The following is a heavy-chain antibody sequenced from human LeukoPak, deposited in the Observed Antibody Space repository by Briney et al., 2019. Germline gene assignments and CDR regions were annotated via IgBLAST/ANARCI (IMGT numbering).Heavy chain of an antibody. CDR2: IYYSGIT. J-gene: IGHJ4*02. CDR3: ARVAHDLYPYYFDY. V-gene: IGHV4-39*07. CDR1: GGSIRTSSYY. D-gene: IGHD5/OR15-5a*01. Sequence: SETLSLTCTVSGGSIRTSSYYWGWIRQPPGKGLEWIGTIYYSGITYYNPSLKSRVTISVDTSKNQFSLKLSSVTAADTAVYYCARVAHDLYPYYFDYWGREPWSPSPQ.